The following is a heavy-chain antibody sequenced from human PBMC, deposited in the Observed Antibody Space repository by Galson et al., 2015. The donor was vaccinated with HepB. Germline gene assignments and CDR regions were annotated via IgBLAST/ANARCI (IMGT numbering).Heavy chain of an antibody. J-gene: IGHJ4*02. V-gene: IGHV3-7*03. D-gene: IGHD2/OR15-2a*01. CDR2: INSHGSAT. CDR3: ARESTWKLDY. CDR1: GFTFRKFY. Sequence: SLRLSCAGSGFTFRKFYMAWVRQAPGKGLEWVANINSHGSATSYVDSVKGRFIVSRDNAGNSLFLQMNSLRADDTAVYYCARESTWKLDYWGRGTLVTVSS.